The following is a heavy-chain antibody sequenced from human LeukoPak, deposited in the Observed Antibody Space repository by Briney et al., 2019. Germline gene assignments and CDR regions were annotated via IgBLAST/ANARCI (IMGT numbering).Heavy chain of an antibody. J-gene: IGHJ4*02. D-gene: IGHD3-22*01. CDR2: IWYDGSNI. CDR1: GFTFRRFG. CDR3: AREGYYDSSGYGVGY. Sequence: GGSLRLSCIASGFTFRRFGMHWVRQAPGKGLEWVAVIWYDGSNIEYADSVKGRFTISRDNAKNSLYLQMNSLRAEDTAVYYCAREGYYDSSGYGVGYWGQGTLVTVSS. V-gene: IGHV3-33*01.